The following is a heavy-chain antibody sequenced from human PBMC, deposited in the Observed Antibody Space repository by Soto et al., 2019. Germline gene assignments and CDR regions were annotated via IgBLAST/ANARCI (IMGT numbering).Heavy chain of an antibody. J-gene: IGHJ3*02. CDR2: IYYSGST. D-gene: IGHD6-25*01. Sequence: SETLSLTCTVSGGSISSYYWSWIRQPPGKGLEWVGYIYYSGSTNYNPSLKSRVTISVDTSKNQFSLKLSSVTAADTAVYYCARVGRQRLLLDIWGQGTMVTVSS. V-gene: IGHV4-59*01. CDR1: GGSISSYY. CDR3: ARVGRQRLLLDI.